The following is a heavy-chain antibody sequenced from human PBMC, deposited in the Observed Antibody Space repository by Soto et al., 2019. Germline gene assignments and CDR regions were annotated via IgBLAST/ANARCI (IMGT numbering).Heavy chain of an antibody. CDR2: IYYSGST. V-gene: IGHV4-59*01. J-gene: IGHJ4*02. D-gene: IGHD3-9*01. CDR3: ARDRSLSGAYYFDY. Sequence: SEPLSLTCTVSGGSISSYYWSWIRQPPGKGLEWIGYIYYSGSTNYNPSLKSRVTISVDTSKNQFSLKLSSVTAADTAVYYCARDRSLSGAYYFDYWGQGTLVTVSS. CDR1: GGSISSYY.